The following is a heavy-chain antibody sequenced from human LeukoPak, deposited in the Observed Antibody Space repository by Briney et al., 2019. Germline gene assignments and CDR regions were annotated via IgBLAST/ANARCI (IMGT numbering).Heavy chain of an antibody. CDR3: ARSDYGGNSWFDF. V-gene: IGHV4-59*01. J-gene: IGHJ4*02. D-gene: IGHD4-23*01. CDR2: IYYSGST. Sequence: TSETLSLTCTVSGGSISSYYWSWIRQPPGKGLEWIGYIYYSGSTSYNPSLKSRVTISVDTSKNQFSLKLSSVTAADAAVYYCARSDYGGNSWFDFWGQGTRVTVSS. CDR1: GGSISSYY.